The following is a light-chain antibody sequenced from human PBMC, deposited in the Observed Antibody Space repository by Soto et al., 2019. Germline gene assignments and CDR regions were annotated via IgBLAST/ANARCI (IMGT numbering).Light chain of an antibody. J-gene: IGKJ4*01. CDR3: QQTYSTPLT. V-gene: IGKV1-39*01. CDR2: GAT. Sequence: DIRMTQSPSPLSASVGDSVTITCRASQSISTYLNWYQHKPGKAPKLLIFGATNLQTGVPSRFSGSGSGTDFTLTITSLQPEDFVTYYCQQTYSTPLTFCGGTKVEIK. CDR1: QSISTY.